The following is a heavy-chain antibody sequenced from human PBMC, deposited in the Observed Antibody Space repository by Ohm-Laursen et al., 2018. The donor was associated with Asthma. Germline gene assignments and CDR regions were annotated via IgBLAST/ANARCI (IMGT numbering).Heavy chain of an antibody. CDR2: IQSGGGA. J-gene: IGHJ4*02. CDR3: ARLDWVRSMFDS. CDR1: GGSVSGYD. V-gene: IGHV4-59*02. Sequence: SDTLSLTCAVSGGSVSGYDWSWVRQAPGRELEWIAYIQSGGGANYNPSLQSRVTLSLDTSKNQVSLRLSSVTAADTALYFCARLDWVRSMFDSWGPGIQVLVSS. D-gene: IGHD3-9*01.